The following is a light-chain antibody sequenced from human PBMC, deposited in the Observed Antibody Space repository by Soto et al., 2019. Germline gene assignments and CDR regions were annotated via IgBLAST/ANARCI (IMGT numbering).Light chain of an antibody. Sequence: DIQLTQSPSFLSASVGDRVTITCRASQGINNYVAWYQQKPGKAPKLLIYAASTLQSGVPSRFSGSGSGTEFTLTISSLQPEDFATYYCQHLINYPITFGQGTRLEIK. CDR3: QHLINYPIT. CDR1: QGINNY. CDR2: AAS. J-gene: IGKJ5*01. V-gene: IGKV1-9*01.